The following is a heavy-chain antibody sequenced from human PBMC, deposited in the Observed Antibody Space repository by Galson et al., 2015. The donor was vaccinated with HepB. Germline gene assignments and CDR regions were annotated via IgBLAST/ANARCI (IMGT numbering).Heavy chain of an antibody. CDR3: ARVGMTSYYFDY. CDR2: ISGYSGDT. V-gene: IGHV1-18*01. Sequence: SVKVSCKASGYTFSTYSIMWLRQAPGQGLETAGWISGYSGDTKYAQTFQGRVTMTTDTSTSTAYMDLRSLTSDDTAVYYCARVGMTSYYFDYWGQGTLVTVSS. J-gene: IGHJ4*02. D-gene: IGHD1-14*01. CDR1: GYTFSTYS.